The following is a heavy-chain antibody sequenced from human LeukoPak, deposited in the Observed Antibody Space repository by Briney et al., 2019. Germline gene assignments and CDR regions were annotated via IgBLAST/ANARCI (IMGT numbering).Heavy chain of an antibody. CDR1: GASISSDH. Sequence: SETLALTCTVSGASISSDHWSWIRQPPGKGLEWIGYIHYSGSTNYNPSLKSRVTISVDTSRNQFSLMVSSVTAADTAVYYCAKGNGWYYYWGQGTLATVSS. D-gene: IGHD6-19*01. V-gene: IGHV4-59*08. J-gene: IGHJ4*02. CDR2: IHYSGST. CDR3: AKGNGWYYY.